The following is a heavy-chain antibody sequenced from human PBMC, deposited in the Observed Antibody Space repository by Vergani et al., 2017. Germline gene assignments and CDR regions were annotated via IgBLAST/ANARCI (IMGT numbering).Heavy chain of an antibody. CDR1: GGTFSSYT. CDR3: ARVLQGPAASGGFDP. V-gene: IGHV1-69*02. CDR2: IIPILGIA. Sequence: QVQLVQSGAEVKKPGSSVKVSCKASGGTFSSYTISWVRQAPGQGLEWMGRIIPILGIANYAQKFQGRVTITADKSTSTAYMELSSLRSEDTAVYYCARVLQGPAASGGFDPWGQGTLLTVSS. D-gene: IGHD2-2*01. J-gene: IGHJ5*02.